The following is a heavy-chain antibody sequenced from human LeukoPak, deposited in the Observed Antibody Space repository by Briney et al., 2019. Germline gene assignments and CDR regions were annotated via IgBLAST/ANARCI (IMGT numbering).Heavy chain of an antibody. Sequence: PGGSLRLSCAASGFTFSSYSMNWVRQAPGKGLEWVASIRTSSSYIYYADSVKGRFTISRDNAKNSLYLQMNSLRAEDTAVYYCATDGFLAVAGIAYWGQGTLVTVSS. V-gene: IGHV3-21*01. D-gene: IGHD6-19*01. J-gene: IGHJ4*02. CDR3: ATDGFLAVAGIAY. CDR2: IRTSSSYI. CDR1: GFTFSSYS.